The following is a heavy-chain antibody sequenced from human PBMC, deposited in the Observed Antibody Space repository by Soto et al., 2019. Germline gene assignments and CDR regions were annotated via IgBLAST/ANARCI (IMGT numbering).Heavy chain of an antibody. CDR3: ARGREYGGYGNAFDI. J-gene: IGHJ3*02. CDR1: GGSISSLY. V-gene: IGHV4-59*01. Sequence: QVQLQESGPGLVKPSETLSLTCTVSGGSISSLYWNWIRQPPGKGLEWIGSIFYSGSTTYNPSLRRRVTISVDTSKTQFSLKLTSVTAADTAAYSCARGREYGGYGNAFDIWGQGTMVTVSS. CDR2: IFYSGST. D-gene: IGHD5-12*01.